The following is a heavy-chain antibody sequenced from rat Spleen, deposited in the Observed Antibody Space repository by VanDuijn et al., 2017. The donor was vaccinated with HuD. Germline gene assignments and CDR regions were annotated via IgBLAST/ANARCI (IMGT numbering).Heavy chain of an antibody. V-gene: IGHV5-31*01. J-gene: IGHJ3*01. CDR1: GFTFNNYW. D-gene: IGHD5-1*01. CDR2: ITNTGSNT. Sequence: EVQLVESGGGLVQPGRSLEVSCAASGFTFNNYWMTWIRQAPGKGLEWVASITNTGSNTYYPDSVKGRFTISRDNAKSTLYLQMNSLRSEDTATYYCILFRTGVGYWGQGTLVTVSS. CDR3: ILFRTGVGY.